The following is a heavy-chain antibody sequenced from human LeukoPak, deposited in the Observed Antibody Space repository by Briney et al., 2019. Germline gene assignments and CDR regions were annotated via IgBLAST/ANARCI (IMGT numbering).Heavy chain of an antibody. CDR1: GFTFSNYW. V-gene: IGHV3-7*01. J-gene: IGHJ4*02. CDR2: IKQDGSEK. CDR3: ARDGSESTGHYYAL. Sequence: PGGSLRLSCAASGFTFSNYWMSWVRQAPGKGLEWVANIKQDGSEKYYVDSVKGRFTISRDNAKNTLYLQMNSLRAEDTAVYYCARDGSESTGHYYALWGQGTLVTVSS. D-gene: IGHD3-22*01.